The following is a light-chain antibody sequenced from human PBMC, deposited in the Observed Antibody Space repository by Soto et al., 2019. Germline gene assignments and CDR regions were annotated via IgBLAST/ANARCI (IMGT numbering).Light chain of an antibody. CDR3: QSYDSSLSGSV. CDR1: SSNIGAGYD. V-gene: IGLV1-40*01. Sequence: QSVLTQPPSVSGAPGQRATISCTGSSSNIGAGYDVHWYQQIPGTAPKLLIYANSNRPSGVPDRFSGSKSDTSASLAITGLQAEDEADYYCQSYDSSLSGSVFGGGTKLTVL. CDR2: ANS. J-gene: IGLJ3*02.